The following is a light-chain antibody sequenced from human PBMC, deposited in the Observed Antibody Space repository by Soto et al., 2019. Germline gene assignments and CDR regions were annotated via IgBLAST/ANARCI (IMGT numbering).Light chain of an antibody. CDR2: AAS. J-gene: IGKJ1*01. CDR1: QGIRXX. CDR3: QQANSFPWT. V-gene: IGKV1-12*01. Sequence: DIQMTQSPSSVSASVGDRFTITCLAGQGIRXXLGWYQQKPGKAPKLLIYAASSLQSGVPSRFSGSGSGTDFTLTISSLQPEDFATYYCQQANSFPWTFGQGTKWIS.